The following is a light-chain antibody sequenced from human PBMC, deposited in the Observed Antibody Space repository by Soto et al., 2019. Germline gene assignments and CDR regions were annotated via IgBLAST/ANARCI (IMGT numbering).Light chain of an antibody. CDR2: AAS. Sequence: DIQMTQRTSSVSASVGDRVTITCRASQGISSWLAWYQQKPGKAPKLLIYAASSLQSGVPSRFSGSGSGTDFTLTISRLEPEDFAVYYCQQYGTSPRTFGKGTKVDIK. CDR1: QGISSW. CDR3: QQYGTSPRT. V-gene: IGKV1-12*01. J-gene: IGKJ1*01.